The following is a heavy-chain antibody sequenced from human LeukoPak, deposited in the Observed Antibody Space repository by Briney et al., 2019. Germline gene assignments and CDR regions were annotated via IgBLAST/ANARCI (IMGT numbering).Heavy chain of an antibody. V-gene: IGHV3-7*03. J-gene: IGHJ3*02. Sequence: GGSLRLSCAASEFTFSNYWMSWVRQAPGKGLEWVANIKQDESEKYYVDSVKGRFTISRDNAKSSVFLQMNSLRTEDTAVYYCARATLDSGWYYMPFDIWGKGTMVTVSS. CDR2: IKQDESEK. CDR3: ARATLDSGWYYMPFDI. D-gene: IGHD6-19*01. CDR1: EFTFSNYW.